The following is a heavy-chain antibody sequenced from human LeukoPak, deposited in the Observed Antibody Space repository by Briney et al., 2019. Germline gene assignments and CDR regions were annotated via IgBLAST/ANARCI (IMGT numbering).Heavy chain of an antibody. D-gene: IGHD3-10*01. CDR2: IRYDGNNK. CDR3: AKDRFYGSGSYYHPTIDY. CDR1: GFTFSSYG. V-gene: IGHV3-30*02. Sequence: GGSLRLSCAAAGFTFSSYGMHWVRQAPGKGLEWVAFIRYDGNNKYYADSVKGRFTISRDNSKNTLYLQMNSLRTEDTAVYYCAKDRFYGSGSYYHPTIDYWGQGTLVTVSS. J-gene: IGHJ4*02.